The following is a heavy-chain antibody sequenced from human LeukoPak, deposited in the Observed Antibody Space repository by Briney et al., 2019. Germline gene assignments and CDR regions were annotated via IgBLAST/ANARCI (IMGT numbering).Heavy chain of an antibody. D-gene: IGHD5-18*01. J-gene: IGHJ1*01. CDR3: ARAGYSMDTEYFQH. V-gene: IGHV3-66*01. Sequence: GGSLRLSCAASGFTVNTNYMTWVRQAPGKGLEWVSLLSSGGTTYYADSVKGRFTISRDNSKNTLLLQINSLRAEDTAVYYCARAGYSMDTEYFQHWGQGTLVTVSS. CDR2: LSSGGTT. CDR1: GFTVNTNY.